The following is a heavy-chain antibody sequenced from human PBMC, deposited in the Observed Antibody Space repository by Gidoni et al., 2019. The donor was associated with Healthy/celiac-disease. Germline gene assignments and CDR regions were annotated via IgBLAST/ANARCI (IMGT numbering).Heavy chain of an antibody. D-gene: IGHD3-3*01. CDR1: GFSLSNARMG. CDR2: IFSNDEK. V-gene: IGHV2-26*01. J-gene: IGHJ4*02. CDR3: ARIPALLTIFGVVIKKQGYYFDY. Sequence: QVTLKESGPVLVKPTETLTLTCTVSGFSLSNARMGVSWIRQPPGKARAWLAHIFSNDEKSYRTSLKSRLTISKDTSKSQVVLTRTNMDPVDTATYYCARIPALLTIFGVVIKKQGYYFDYWGQGTLVTVSS.